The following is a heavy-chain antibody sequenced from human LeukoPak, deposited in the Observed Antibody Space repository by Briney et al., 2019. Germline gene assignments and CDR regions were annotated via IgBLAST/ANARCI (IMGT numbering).Heavy chain of an antibody. V-gene: IGHV3-23*01. Sequence: PGGSLRLSCAASGFTFSSYWMHRVRQAPGKGLEWVSAIRGSGGNTFYADSVKGRFTISRDNSRHTLNLQMNSLRAEDTAVYYCAKSQLVGATYAFDIWGQGTMVTVSS. CDR3: AKSQLVGATYAFDI. J-gene: IGHJ3*02. D-gene: IGHD1-26*01. CDR1: GFTFSSYW. CDR2: IRGSGGNT.